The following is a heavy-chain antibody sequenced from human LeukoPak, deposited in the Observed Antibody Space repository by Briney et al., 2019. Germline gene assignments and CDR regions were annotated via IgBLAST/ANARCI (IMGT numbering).Heavy chain of an antibody. J-gene: IGHJ3*02. V-gene: IGHV4-4*02. Sequence: SGTLSLTCAVSGGSISSSNWWSWVRQPPGKGLEGIGEIYHSGSTNYNPSLKSRVTISVDKSKNQFSLKLSSLTAADTAVYYCATLTGGDDAFDIWGQGTMVTVSS. CDR2: IYHSGST. CDR1: GGSISSSNW. D-gene: IGHD4-23*01. CDR3: ATLTGGDDAFDI.